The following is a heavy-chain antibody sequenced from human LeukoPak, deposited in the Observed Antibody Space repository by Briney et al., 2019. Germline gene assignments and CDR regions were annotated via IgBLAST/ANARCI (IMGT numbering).Heavy chain of an antibody. V-gene: IGHV1-18*01. Sequence: EASVKVSCKASGYTFTSYGISWVRQAPGQGLEWMGWISAYNGNTNYAQKLQGRVTMTTDTSTSTAYMELRSLRSDDTAVYYCARGVAIAARPRPNDAFDIWGQGTMVTVSS. CDR3: ARGVAIAARPRPNDAFDI. J-gene: IGHJ3*02. D-gene: IGHD6-6*01. CDR2: ISAYNGNT. CDR1: GYTFTSYG.